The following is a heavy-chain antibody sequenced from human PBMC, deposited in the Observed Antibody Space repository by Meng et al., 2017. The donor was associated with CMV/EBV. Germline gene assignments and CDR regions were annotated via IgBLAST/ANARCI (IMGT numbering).Heavy chain of an antibody. CDR3: ARVLYCSSTSCHLPIDY. CDR1: GFTFSSYA. J-gene: IGHJ4*02. Sequence: GGSLRLSCAASGFTFSSYAMHWVRQAPGKGLEWVAVISYDGSNKYYADSVKGRFTISRDNAKNSLYLQMNSLRAEDTAVYYCARVLYCSSTSCHLPIDYWGQGTLVTVSS. CDR2: ISYDGSNK. D-gene: IGHD2-2*01. V-gene: IGHV3-30-3*01.